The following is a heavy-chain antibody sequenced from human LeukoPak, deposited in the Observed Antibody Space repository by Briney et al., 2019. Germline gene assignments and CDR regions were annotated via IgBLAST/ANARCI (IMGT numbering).Heavy chain of an antibody. D-gene: IGHD1-26*01. CDR2: ISWNSGSI. V-gene: IGHV3-9*01. CDR1: GFTFDDYA. J-gene: IGHJ3*02. CDR3: AKDRTELLDAFDI. Sequence: PGGSLRLSCAASGFTFDDYAMHWVRQAPGKGLEWVSGISWNSGSIGYADSVKGRFTISRDNAKNSLYLQMNSLRAEDTALYYCAKDRTELLDAFDIWGQGTMVTVSS.